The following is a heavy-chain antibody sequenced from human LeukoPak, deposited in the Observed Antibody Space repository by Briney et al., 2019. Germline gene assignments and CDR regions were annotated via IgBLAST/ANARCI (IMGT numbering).Heavy chain of an antibody. CDR3: AKDLNWFGMVATWGRY. CDR1: GFTFSSYE. CDR2: IRYDGSNK. J-gene: IGHJ4*02. V-gene: IGHV3-30*02. Sequence: PGGSLRLSCAASGFTFSSYEMNWVRQAPGKGLEWVAFIRYDGSNKYYADSVKGRFTISRDNSKNTLSLQMNSLRAEDTAVYYCAKDLNWFGMVATWGRYWGQGTLVTVSS. D-gene: IGHD5-12*01.